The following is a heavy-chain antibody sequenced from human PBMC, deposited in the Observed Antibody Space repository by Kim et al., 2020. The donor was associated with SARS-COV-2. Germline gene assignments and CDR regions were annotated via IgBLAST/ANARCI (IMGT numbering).Heavy chain of an antibody. Sequence: GGSLRLSCSASGFTFSSYAMHWVRQAPGKGLEYVSAISSNGGSTYYADSVKGRFTISRDNSKNTLYLQMSSLRAEDTAVYYCVRQYYYDSSSYYPLGYWGQGTLVTVSS. CDR3: VRQYYYDSSSYYPLGY. V-gene: IGHV3-64D*09. D-gene: IGHD3-22*01. CDR2: ISSNGGST. CDR1: GFTFSSYA. J-gene: IGHJ4*02.